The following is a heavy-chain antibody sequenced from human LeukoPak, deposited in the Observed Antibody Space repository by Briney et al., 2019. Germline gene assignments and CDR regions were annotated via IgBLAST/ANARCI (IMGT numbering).Heavy chain of an antibody. CDR2: INHSGSA. CDR1: GGSFNGYY. J-gene: IGHJ6*02. V-gene: IGHV4-34*01. CDR3: ARGFAGYEIHDYHYGMDV. D-gene: IGHD3-9*01. Sequence: SETLSLTCAVYGGSFNGYYWSWIRQPPGKGLEWIGEINHSGSANYNPSLKSRVTISVDTSKNQFSLRLSSVTAADTAVYYCARGFAGYEIHDYHYGMDVWGLGTTVTVSS.